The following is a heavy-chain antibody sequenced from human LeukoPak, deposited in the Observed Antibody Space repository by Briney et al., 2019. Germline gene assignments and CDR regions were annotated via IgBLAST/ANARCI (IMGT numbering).Heavy chain of an antibody. CDR2: IYSGAGT. D-gene: IGHD5-18*01. Sequence: GGSLRLSCAASGFTVSNNYMSWVRQAPGKGLEWVSVIYSGAGTYYADSVKGRSTISRDNSKNTLYLQMNSLRAEDTAVYYCTRDRLQLWPHFFDYWGQGTLVTVSS. CDR1: GFTVSNNY. V-gene: IGHV3-66*01. CDR3: TRDRLQLWPHFFDY. J-gene: IGHJ4*02.